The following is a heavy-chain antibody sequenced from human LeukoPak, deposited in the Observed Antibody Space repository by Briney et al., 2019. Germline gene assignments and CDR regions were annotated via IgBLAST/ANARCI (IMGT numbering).Heavy chain of an antibody. CDR3: ARDGIFDF. CDR1: GFSFSDYC. J-gene: IGHJ4*02. CDR2: ISSSGSYI. Sequence: GGSLRLSCAASGFSFSDYCMNWVRQAPGKGLEWVSSISSSGSYIYYADSVKGRFTISRDDAKNSLYLQMNSLRAEDTAVYYCARDGIFDFWGQGTLVTVSS. V-gene: IGHV3-21*01.